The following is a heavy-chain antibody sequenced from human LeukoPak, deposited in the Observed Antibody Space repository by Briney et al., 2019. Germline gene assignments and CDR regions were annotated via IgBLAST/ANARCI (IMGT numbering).Heavy chain of an antibody. CDR1: GFTFTSSA. D-gene: IGHD1-26*01. J-gene: IGHJ3*02. V-gene: IGHV1-58*02. CDR2: IVVGSGNT. CDR3: AACYSGSYFGAFDI. Sequence: ASVKVSCKASGFTFTSSAMQWVRQARGQRREWIGWIVVGSGNTNYAQKFQERVTITRDMSTSTAYMELSSLRSEDTAVYYCAACYSGSYFGAFDIWGQGTMVTVSS.